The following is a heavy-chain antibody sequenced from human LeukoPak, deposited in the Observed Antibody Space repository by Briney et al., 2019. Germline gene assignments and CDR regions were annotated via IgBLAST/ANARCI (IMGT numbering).Heavy chain of an antibody. CDR3: AKAGYYYGSFNWFDP. Sequence: GGSLRLSCAASGFTFSSYSMNWVRQAPGKGLEWVSSISSSSSYIYYADSVKGRFTISRDNAKNSLYLQMNSLRAEDTAVYYCAKAGYYYGSFNWFDPWGQGTLVTVSS. D-gene: IGHD3-10*01. CDR1: GFTFSSYS. J-gene: IGHJ5*02. CDR2: ISSSSSYI. V-gene: IGHV3-21*04.